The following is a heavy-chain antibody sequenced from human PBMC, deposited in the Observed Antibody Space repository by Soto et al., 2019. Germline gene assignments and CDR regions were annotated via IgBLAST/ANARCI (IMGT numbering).Heavy chain of an antibody. CDR1: GGTFSSYA. D-gene: IGHD5-18*01. CDR2: IIPIFGTA. J-gene: IGHJ4*02. CDR3: ARVGADTAMVEFDY. Sequence: SVKVSCKASGGTFSSYAISWVRQAPGQGLEWMGGIIPIFGTANYAQKFQGRVTITADESTSTAYMELSSLRSEDTAVYYCARVGADTAMVEFDYWGQGTLVTVSS. V-gene: IGHV1-69*13.